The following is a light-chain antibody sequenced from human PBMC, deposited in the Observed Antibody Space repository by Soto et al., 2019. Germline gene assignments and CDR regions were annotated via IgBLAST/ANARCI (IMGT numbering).Light chain of an antibody. CDR1: QNVLSD. CDR2: GAT. J-gene: IGKJ1*01. V-gene: IGKV3-15*01. Sequence: DILLTQSPSTLSVSPGETATISCRASQNVLSDLAWYQQKPGQAPRLLVYGATTRATDAPAKFRGSGSGTEFSLTISSLQSEDFATYYCQQDRSWPRTFGHGTKVEI. CDR3: QQDRSWPRT.